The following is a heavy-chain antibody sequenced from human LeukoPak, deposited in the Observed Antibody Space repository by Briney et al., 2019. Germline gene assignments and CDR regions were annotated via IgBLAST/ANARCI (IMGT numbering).Heavy chain of an antibody. V-gene: IGHV4-59*12. CDR2: IYITGDV. D-gene: IGHD7-27*01. CDR3: ARMTAGGLHWGYLDY. CDR1: GGSMRGYY. Sequence: SETLSLTCTVSGGSMRGYYWSWLRQPPGERLEWIGHIYITGDVNYSPSLRSRVSISIDSSKNQVSLQPSSVTAADTAVYYCARMTAGGLHWGYLDYWGQGTLVAVSS. J-gene: IGHJ4*02.